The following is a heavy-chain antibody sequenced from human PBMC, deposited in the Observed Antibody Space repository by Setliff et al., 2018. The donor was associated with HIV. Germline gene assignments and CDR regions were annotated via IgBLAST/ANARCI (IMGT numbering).Heavy chain of an antibody. J-gene: IGHJ6*03. CDR2: IYYNGST. V-gene: IGHV4-39*07. D-gene: IGHD6-6*01. Sequence: SETLSLTCTVSGGSISSSSYYWGWIRQPPGKVLEWIGSIYYNGSTYYNPSLKSRVTISVDTSKNQFSLRLNSVTAEDTGVYVCGRGDGSLAARASRYSFYYMDVWGKGTTVTVSS. CDR3: GRGDGSLAARASRYSFYYMDV. CDR1: GGSISSSSYY.